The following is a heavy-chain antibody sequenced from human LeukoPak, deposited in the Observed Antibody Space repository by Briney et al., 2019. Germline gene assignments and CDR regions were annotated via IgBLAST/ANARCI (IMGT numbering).Heavy chain of an antibody. J-gene: IGHJ4*02. CDR3: AKDNVGGRITIFGVANE. D-gene: IGHD3-3*01. CDR1: GFTFSTYD. V-gene: IGHV3-23*01. Sequence: PGGSLRLSCTASGFTFSTYDMSWVRQAPGKGLEWVSAISGSGGSTYYADSVKGRFTISRDNSKNTLYLQMNSLRAEDTAVYYCAKDNVGGRITIFGVANEWGQGTLVTVSS. CDR2: ISGSGGST.